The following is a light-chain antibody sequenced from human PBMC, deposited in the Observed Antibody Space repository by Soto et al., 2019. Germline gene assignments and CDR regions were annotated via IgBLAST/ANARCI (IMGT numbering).Light chain of an antibody. CDR3: QQYHSDPIT. CDR2: WAS. CDR1: QSVLSNSDNKNY. J-gene: IGKJ5*01. Sequence: DFVMTQSPDSLAVSLGERATINCRSSQSVLSNSDNKNYLAWFQQKPGQPPKLLFYWASTRESGVPDRFSGSGSATDFTLTISNLQAEDVAAYYCQQYHSDPITLGQGTRLE. V-gene: IGKV4-1*01.